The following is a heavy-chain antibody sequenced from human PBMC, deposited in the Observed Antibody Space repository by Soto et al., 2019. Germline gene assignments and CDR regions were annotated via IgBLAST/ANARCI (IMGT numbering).Heavy chain of an antibody. CDR3: ASSLITMVPEAA. V-gene: IGHV4-39*01. D-gene: IGHD3-10*01. J-gene: IGHJ5*02. CDR2: IYYSGST. Sequence: QLQLQESGPGLVKPSETLSLTCTVSGGSISSSSYYWGWIRQPPGTGLEWIGRIYYSGSTYYNPSLKRAVXXXVXXSKNQFSRKLSSVTAADTAVYSCASSLITMVPEAACGPGALVTVSS. CDR1: GGSISSSSYY.